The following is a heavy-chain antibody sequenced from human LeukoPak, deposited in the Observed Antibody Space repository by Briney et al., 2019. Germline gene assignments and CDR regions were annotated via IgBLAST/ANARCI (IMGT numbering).Heavy chain of an antibody. CDR3: ARLATVVRGVIGEDY. V-gene: IGHV3-53*01. D-gene: IGHD3-10*01. CDR2: VYSGGTT. CDR1: GFTFTSYW. Sequence: GGSLRLSCSASGFTFTSYWMTWVRQAPGKGLEWASFVYSGGTTYYADSVKGRFTISRDNSKNTVYLQMNSLRAEDTAVYYCARLATVVRGVIGEDYWGQGTLVTVSS. J-gene: IGHJ4*02.